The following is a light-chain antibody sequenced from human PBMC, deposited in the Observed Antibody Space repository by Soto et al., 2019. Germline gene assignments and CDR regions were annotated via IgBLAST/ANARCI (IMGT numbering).Light chain of an antibody. CDR1: SSNIEKNY. Sequence: QSVLTQPPSASGTPGQRVTISCSGSSSNIEKNYVYWYQQVPGTAPKLLIYRNNQRPSGVPDRFSGSKSGTSASLAISGLRSEYEADYYCAAWDDSLSVVFGGGTKLTVL. CDR2: RNN. V-gene: IGLV1-47*01. J-gene: IGLJ3*02. CDR3: AAWDDSLSVV.